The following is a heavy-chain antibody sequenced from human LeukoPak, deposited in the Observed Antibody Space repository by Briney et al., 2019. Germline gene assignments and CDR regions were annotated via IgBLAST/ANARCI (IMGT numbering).Heavy chain of an antibody. J-gene: IGHJ5*02. CDR1: GFTFSNYD. Sequence: PGGSLRLSCAASGFTFSNYDMSWVRQAPGKGLEWVSSISDSGGSTYYADSVKGRFTISRDNSKNTLYLQVTNLRAADTAVYYCAKDLSRAVAADWFDPWDQGSLVTVSS. V-gene: IGHV3-23*01. CDR2: ISDSGGST. D-gene: IGHD6-19*01. CDR3: AKDLSRAVAADWFDP.